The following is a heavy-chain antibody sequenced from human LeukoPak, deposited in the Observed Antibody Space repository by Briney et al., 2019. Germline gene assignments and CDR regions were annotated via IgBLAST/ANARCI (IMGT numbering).Heavy chain of an antibody. CDR1: GGSISSGSYF. D-gene: IGHD1-26*01. J-gene: IGHJ6*03. CDR3: AKPLRGYMDV. V-gene: IGHV4-39*07. Sequence: SETLSLTSTVSGGSISSGSYFWGWIRQPPGKGLEWIASIHYSGSTYYNPSLKSRVTLSVDTSKSQFSLKLSSVTAADTAVYYCAKPLRGYMDVWGKGTTVTVS. CDR2: IHYSGST.